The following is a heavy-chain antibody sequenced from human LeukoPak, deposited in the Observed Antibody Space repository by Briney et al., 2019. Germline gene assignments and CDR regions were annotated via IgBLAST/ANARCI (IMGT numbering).Heavy chain of an antibody. V-gene: IGHV5-51*01. CDR3: ARLAMAVAGHWWSSAFDY. J-gene: IGHJ4*02. CDR1: GYSFTNYW. Sequence: GESLKISCKGSGYSFTNYWIGWVRQMPGKGLEWMGIIYPGDSDTRYSPSFQGQVTISADKSISTAYLQWSSLKASDTAMYYCARLAMAVAGHWWSSAFDYWGQGTLVTVSS. D-gene: IGHD6-19*01. CDR2: IYPGDSDT.